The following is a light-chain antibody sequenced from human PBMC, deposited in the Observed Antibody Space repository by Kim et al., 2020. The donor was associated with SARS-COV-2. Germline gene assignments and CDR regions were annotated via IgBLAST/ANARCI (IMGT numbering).Light chain of an antibody. CDR3: QQYNNWPLT. J-gene: IGKJ4*01. CDR2: DLS. Sequence: EIVMTQSPATLSVSPGERVTLSCRASQTVYNYLAWYQQKPGQTPRLLIYDLSTRATGIPARFSGSGSGTKFTLTISSLQSEDFAVYYCQQYNNWPLTFGGGTKVEIK. V-gene: IGKV3-15*01. CDR1: QTVYNY.